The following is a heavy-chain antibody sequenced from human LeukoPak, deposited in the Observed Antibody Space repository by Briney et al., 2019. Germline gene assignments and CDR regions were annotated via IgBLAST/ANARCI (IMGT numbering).Heavy chain of an antibody. D-gene: IGHD6-13*01. Sequence: GGSLRLSCAASGFTFSDYYMSWIRQAPGKGLEWVSYISSSGSTIYYADSVKGRFTISRDNAKNSLYLQMNSLRAEDTAVYYCARALGSSWPLFPFDYWGQGTLVTVSS. J-gene: IGHJ4*02. CDR2: ISSSGSTI. CDR1: GFTFSDYY. CDR3: ARALGSSWPLFPFDY. V-gene: IGHV3-11*01.